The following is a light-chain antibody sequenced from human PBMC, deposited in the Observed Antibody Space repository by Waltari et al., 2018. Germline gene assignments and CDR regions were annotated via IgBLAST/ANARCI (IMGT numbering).Light chain of an antibody. V-gene: IGKV1-5*03. Sequence: DIQMTQSPSTLSASVGDRVTITCRPSQSINIWFAWYQQKPGKSPKLLIQKASILESGVPSRFSGSGSGTEFTLTISSLQPDDFATYFCQQYTSPPWTFGQGTKVEIK. CDR3: QQYTSPPWT. CDR1: QSINIW. J-gene: IGKJ1*01. CDR2: KAS.